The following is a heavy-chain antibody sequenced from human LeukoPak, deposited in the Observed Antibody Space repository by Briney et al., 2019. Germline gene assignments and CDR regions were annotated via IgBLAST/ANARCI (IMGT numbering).Heavy chain of an antibody. CDR1: GYTFTGYY. V-gene: IGHV1-2*04. D-gene: IGHD2-15*01. CDR3: ARGLCSGGSCYVGYNWFDP. J-gene: IGHJ5*02. CDR2: INPNSGGT. Sequence: ASVKVSCKASGYTFTGYYMHWVRQASGQGLEWMGWINPNSGGTNYAQKFRGWVTMTRDTSISTAYMELSRLRSDDTAVYYCARGLCSGGSCYVGYNWFDPWGQGTLVTVSS.